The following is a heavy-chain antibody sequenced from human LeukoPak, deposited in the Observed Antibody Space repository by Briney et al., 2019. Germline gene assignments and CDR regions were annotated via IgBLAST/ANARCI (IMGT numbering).Heavy chain of an antibody. D-gene: IGHD2-15*01. J-gene: IGHJ3*02. V-gene: IGHV3-74*01. CDR1: GFTFSNYW. CDR2: INSDGTST. Sequence: PGGSLRLSCAASGFTFSNYWMHWVRHAPGKGLMWVSHINSDGTSTTYADSVKGRFTISRDNAKNTLYLQMNSLRAEDTAVYYCVDPFRDIFDIWGQGTMVTVSS. CDR3: VDPFRDIFDI.